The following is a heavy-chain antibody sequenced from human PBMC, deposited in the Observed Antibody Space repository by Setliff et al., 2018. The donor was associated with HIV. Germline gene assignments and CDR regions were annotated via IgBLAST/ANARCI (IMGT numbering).Heavy chain of an antibody. CDR2: ITPNSGGT. CDR1: GYTFTGYY. D-gene: IGHD3-3*01. CDR3: AGVSSQFSEWRKDYFEY. J-gene: IGHJ4*02. V-gene: IGHV1-2*02. Sequence: ASVKVSCKASGYTFTGYYMHWVRQAPGQGLEWMGWITPNSGGTEYAGKFQGRVTLTRDTSINKAYMEVTRLTSDDTAVYYCAGVSSQFSEWRKDYFEYWGRGSLVTVSS.